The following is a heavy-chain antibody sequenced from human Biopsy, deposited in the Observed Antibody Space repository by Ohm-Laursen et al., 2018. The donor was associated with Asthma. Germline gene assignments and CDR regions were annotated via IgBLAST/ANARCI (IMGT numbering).Heavy chain of an antibody. Sequence: SSLRLSCSASGFTFSSYGMDWVRQAPGKGLEWVALMSYDGSIKDYADSVKGRFTISRDNSMNTLYLHMNSLRVEDTAVYYCARGLDHSGRSGFDYWGQGTLVTVSS. J-gene: IGHJ4*02. CDR1: GFTFSSYG. CDR3: ARGLDHSGRSGFDY. CDR2: MSYDGSIK. D-gene: IGHD3-10*01. V-gene: IGHV3-33*05.